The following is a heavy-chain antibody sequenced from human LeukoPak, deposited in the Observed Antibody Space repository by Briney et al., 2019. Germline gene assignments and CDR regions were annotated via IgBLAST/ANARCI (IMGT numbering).Heavy chain of an antibody. D-gene: IGHD3-9*01. CDR1: GGTFSSYA. CDR3: ARDRTGGDILTGYYHSSYYYYMDV. CDR2: IIPILGIA. V-gene: IGHV1-69*04. J-gene: IGHJ6*03. Sequence: SVKVSCKASGGTFSSYASSWVRQAPGQGLEWMGRIIPILGIANYAQKFQGRVTITADKSTSTAYMELSSLRSEDTAVYYCARDRTGGDILTGYYHSSYYYYMDVWGKGTTVTVSS.